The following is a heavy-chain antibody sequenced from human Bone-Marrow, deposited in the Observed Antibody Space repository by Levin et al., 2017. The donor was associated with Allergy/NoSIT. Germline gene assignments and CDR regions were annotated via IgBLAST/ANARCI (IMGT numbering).Heavy chain of an antibody. J-gene: IGHJ5*02. D-gene: IGHD1-26*01. CDR3: ARGSGSHLPTRRWLEP. CDR1: GFSLSTSGVG. V-gene: IGHV2-5*02. Sequence: SGPTLVKPTQTLTLTCTFSGFSLSTSGVGVDWIRQSPGKALEWLALIYWDDDKRYSPSLKTRLTITKDISKNQVVLTMTNMDPLDTATDYCARGSGSHLPTRRWLEPWGQGILVTVSS. CDR2: IYWDDDK.